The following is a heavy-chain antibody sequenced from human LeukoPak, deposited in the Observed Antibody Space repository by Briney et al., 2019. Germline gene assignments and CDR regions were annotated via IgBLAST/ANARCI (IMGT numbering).Heavy chain of an antibody. V-gene: IGHV1-69*04. D-gene: IGHD3-10*01. CDR2: IIPILGIA. Sequence: SVKVSCKASGGTFSSYTISWVRQAPGRGLEWMGRIIPILGIANYAQKFQGRVTITADKSTSTAYMELSSLRSEDTAVYYCARDGYETYYYGSGSYSNWFDPWGQGTLVTVSS. CDR1: GGTFSSYT. J-gene: IGHJ5*02. CDR3: ARDGYETYYYGSGSYSNWFDP.